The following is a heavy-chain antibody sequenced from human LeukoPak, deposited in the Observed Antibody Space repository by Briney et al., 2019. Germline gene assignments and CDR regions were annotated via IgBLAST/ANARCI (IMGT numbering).Heavy chain of an antibody. CDR1: GGSFSGYY. Sequence: SETLSLTCAAYGGSFSGYYWSWIRQPPGKGLEWIGEINHSGSTNYNPSLKSRGTISVDTSKNQFSLKLSSGTAADTAVYYCARGGPGYSSGWYVPAISYFDYWGQGTLVTVSS. CDR2: INHSGST. V-gene: IGHV4-34*01. D-gene: IGHD6-19*01. J-gene: IGHJ4*02. CDR3: ARGGPGYSSGWYVPAISYFDY.